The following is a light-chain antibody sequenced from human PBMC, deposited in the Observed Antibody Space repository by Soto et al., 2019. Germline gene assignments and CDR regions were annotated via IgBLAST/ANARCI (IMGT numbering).Light chain of an antibody. Sequence: EIVLTQSPATLSLSPGGRATHSCRASQSVGSTLAWYQQLPGQAPRLLIYDTSNRATGIPARFSGSGSGTDFTLTISSLEPEDFALYYCQQRSDWPLTFGGGTKVDIK. CDR1: QSVGST. CDR2: DTS. V-gene: IGKV3-11*01. CDR3: QQRSDWPLT. J-gene: IGKJ4*01.